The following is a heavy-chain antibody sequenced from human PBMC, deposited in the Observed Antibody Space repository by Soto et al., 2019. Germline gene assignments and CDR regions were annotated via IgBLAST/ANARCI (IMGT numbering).Heavy chain of an antibody. CDR1: RFTFSYAW. CDR2: VKSKDDGGTT. J-gene: IGHJ4*02. CDR3: TDFAH. Sequence: GGSLRLSCVTSRFTFSYAWMSWVRQAPGKGLEWVARVKSKDDGGTTDYAAPVKGRFSISRDDARTTLYLQMNSLTIEDTAINYCTDFAHWGQGTSVTVSS. V-gene: IGHV3-15*01.